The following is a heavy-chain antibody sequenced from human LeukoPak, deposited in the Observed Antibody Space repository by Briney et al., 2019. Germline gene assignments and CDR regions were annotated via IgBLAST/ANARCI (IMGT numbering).Heavy chain of an antibody. CDR1: GGSINTYY. J-gene: IGHJ4*02. Sequence: PSETLSLTCTVSGGSINTYYWHWIRQPPGKGLEWIGYISYSGSTNYNPSLKSRVTISIDTSKKQFSLKLSSVTAADTAVYYCARSGGYSGYDVDYWGQGILVTVPS. CDR3: ARSGGYSGYDVDY. V-gene: IGHV4-59*01. CDR2: ISYSGST. D-gene: IGHD5-12*01.